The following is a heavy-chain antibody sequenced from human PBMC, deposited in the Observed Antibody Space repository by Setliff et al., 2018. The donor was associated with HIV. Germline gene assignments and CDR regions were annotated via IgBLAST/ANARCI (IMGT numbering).Heavy chain of an antibody. J-gene: IGHJ4*02. D-gene: IGHD3-16*02. CDR2: INPNSGGT. V-gene: IGHV1-2*06. CDR3: ARDRDYVWGSYRYIIDY. Sequence: GASVKVSCKASGYTFINYDVNWVRQATGQGLEWMGRINPNSGGTNYAQKFQGRVTMTRDTSISTAYMELSRLRSDDTAVYYCARDRDYVWGSYRYIIDYWGQGTLVTVSS. CDR1: GYTFINYD.